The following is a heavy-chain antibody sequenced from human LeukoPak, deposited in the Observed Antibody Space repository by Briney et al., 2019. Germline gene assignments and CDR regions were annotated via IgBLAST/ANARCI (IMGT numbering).Heavy chain of an antibody. J-gene: IGHJ4*02. V-gene: IGHV1-2*02. Sequence: VASVTVSCKASGYTFTGYYMHWVRQAPGQGLEWMGWINPNSGGTNYAQKFQGRVTMTRDTSISTAYMELSRLRSDDTAVYYCARGSTFWSGYHRSPSNGYWGQGALVTVSS. D-gene: IGHD3-3*01. CDR1: GYTFTGYY. CDR2: INPNSGGT. CDR3: ARGSTFWSGYHRSPSNGY.